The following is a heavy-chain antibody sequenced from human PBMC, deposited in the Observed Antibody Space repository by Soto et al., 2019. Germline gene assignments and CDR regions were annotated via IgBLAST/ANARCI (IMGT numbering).Heavy chain of an antibody. Sequence: QVQLVQSGAEVKKPGASVKVSCKASGYTFTSYAMHWVRQAPGQRLEWMGWINAGNGNTKYSQKFQGRVTINRHTTASTAYMEVSSLRSEDKAVYYCASDLGGWPDYWGQGTLVTVSS. CDR2: INAGNGNT. V-gene: IGHV1-3*01. J-gene: IGHJ4*02. CDR3: ASDLGGWPDY. D-gene: IGHD6-19*01. CDR1: GYTFTSYA.